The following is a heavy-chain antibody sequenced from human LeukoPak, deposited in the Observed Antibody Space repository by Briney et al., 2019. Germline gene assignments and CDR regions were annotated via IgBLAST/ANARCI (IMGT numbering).Heavy chain of an antibody. Sequence: SGGSLRLAWAAAGFTVSSYSMSWVRQAPGKGLECVSSIRGRGGSTHYPYSVKGRFTITRNNSQNTLYLQMNSLRAQDAAVDYCAKDAVVTGTDYWGQGTLVTVSS. CDR2: IRGRGGST. CDR3: AKDAVVTGTDY. CDR1: GFTVSSYS. J-gene: IGHJ4*01. V-gene: IGHV3-23*01. D-gene: IGHD1-20*01.